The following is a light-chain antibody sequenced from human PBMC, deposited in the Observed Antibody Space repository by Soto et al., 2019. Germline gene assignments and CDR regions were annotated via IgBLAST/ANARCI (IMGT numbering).Light chain of an antibody. V-gene: IGKV3-11*01. CDR1: QSVSSY. CDR2: DAS. CDR3: QQRSNWPLT. J-gene: IGKJ4*01. Sequence: EIVLTQSPATLSLSPGERATLSCRASQSVSSYLAWYQQKPGQAPRLLMSDASNRATGIPARFSGSGSGTDFTLTISSLAPEVFAVYYCQQRSNWPLTFGGGTKVDSK.